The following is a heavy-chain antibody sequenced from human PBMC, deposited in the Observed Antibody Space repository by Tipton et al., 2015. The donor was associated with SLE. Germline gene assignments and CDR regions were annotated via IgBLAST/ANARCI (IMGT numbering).Heavy chain of an antibody. Sequence: TLSLTCTLSGGSISTYYWSWIRQPPGKGLEWIGSIFYSGGTYYSPPLKSRVTMSVDTSKNQFFLKLSSVTAADTAVFYCARRSSSLDYWGQGILVTVSS. J-gene: IGHJ4*02. CDR2: IFYSGGT. D-gene: IGHD2-2*01. V-gene: IGHV4-59*04. CDR1: GGSISTYY. CDR3: ARRSSSLDY.